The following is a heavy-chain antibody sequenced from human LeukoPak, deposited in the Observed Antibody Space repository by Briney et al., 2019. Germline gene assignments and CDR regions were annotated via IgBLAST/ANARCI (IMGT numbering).Heavy chain of an antibody. V-gene: IGHV4-4*07. CDR3: ARDVEQWPKNTFDI. CDR1: GASISSYY. Sequence: SETLSLTCTVSGASISSYYWNWIRQPAGKGLEWIGRIFTTGSTTYNPSLKSRVTMSIDTSKNQFSLRLTSVTAADTAVYYCARDVEQWPKNTFDIWGQGTKVTVSS. D-gene: IGHD6-19*01. J-gene: IGHJ3*02. CDR2: IFTTGST.